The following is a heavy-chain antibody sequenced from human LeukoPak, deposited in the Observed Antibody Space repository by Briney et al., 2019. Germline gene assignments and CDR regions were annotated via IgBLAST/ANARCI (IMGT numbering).Heavy chain of an antibody. J-gene: IGHJ4*02. Sequence: GGSLRLSCAASGFTFSSYSMNWVRQAPGKGLEWVSYISSSSSTIYYAESVKGRFTISRDNAKNSLYLQMNSLRAEDTAVYYCARDWGYYGSGSSFDYWGQGTLVTVSS. V-gene: IGHV3-48*01. CDR3: ARDWGYYGSGSSFDY. CDR2: ISSSSSTI. D-gene: IGHD3-10*01. CDR1: GFTFSSYS.